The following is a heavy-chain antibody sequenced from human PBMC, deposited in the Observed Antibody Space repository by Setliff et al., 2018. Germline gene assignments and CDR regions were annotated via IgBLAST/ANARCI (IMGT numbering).Heavy chain of an antibody. CDR3: ARSFYGCFNY. Sequence: ASVKVSCKASGYTFSSYGVHWVRQAPGQRLEGMGWINADKGNTKYSQKFQGRVTITRDTSASTVNMALSRPRSDDPAVYDCARSFYGCFNYWGQGTLVTVSS. J-gene: IGHJ4*02. D-gene: IGHD3-10*01. CDR2: INADKGNT. V-gene: IGHV1-3*01. CDR1: GYTFSSYG.